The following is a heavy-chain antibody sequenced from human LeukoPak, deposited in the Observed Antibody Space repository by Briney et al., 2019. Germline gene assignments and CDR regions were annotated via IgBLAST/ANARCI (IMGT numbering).Heavy chain of an antibody. CDR3: ARDAMTSVTTSPYYFDY. D-gene: IGHD4-17*01. V-gene: IGHV1-46*01. Sequence: ASVKVSCKVSGYTLTELSMHWVRQAPGQGLEWMGIINPSGDFTSYAQKFQGRVTMTKDTSTSTVYMELSSLRSGDTAVFYCARDAMTSVTTSPYYFDYWGQGTLVTVSS. J-gene: IGHJ4*02. CDR2: INPSGDFT. CDR1: GYTLTELS.